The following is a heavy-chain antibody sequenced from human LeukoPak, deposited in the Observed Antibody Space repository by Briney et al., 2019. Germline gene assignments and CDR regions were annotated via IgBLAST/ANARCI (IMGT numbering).Heavy chain of an antibody. CDR1: GFTFSSYA. V-gene: IGHV3-23*01. Sequence: GGSLRLSCAASGFTFSSYAMSWVRQAPGKGLEWVSAISGSGGSTYYADSVKGRFTISRDNSKNTLYLQMNSLRAEDTAVYYCARSGYVYYSWYYFDYWGQGTLVTVSS. CDR3: ARSGYVYYSWYYFDY. J-gene: IGHJ4*02. D-gene: IGHD5-12*01. CDR2: ISGSGGST.